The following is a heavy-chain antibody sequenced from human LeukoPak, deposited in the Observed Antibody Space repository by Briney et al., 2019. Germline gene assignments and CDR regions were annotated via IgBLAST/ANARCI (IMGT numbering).Heavy chain of an antibody. CDR2: IYPGDSDT. Sequence: GESLKISCKGSGYSFTSYWIGWVRQMPGKGLEWMGIIYPGDSDTRYSPSFQGQVTISADKSISTAYLQWSSLKASDTAMYYCASQGPTISDSEPSDAFDIWGQGTMVTVSS. CDR1: GYSFTSYW. V-gene: IGHV5-51*01. D-gene: IGHD3-3*01. CDR3: ASQGPTISDSEPSDAFDI. J-gene: IGHJ3*02.